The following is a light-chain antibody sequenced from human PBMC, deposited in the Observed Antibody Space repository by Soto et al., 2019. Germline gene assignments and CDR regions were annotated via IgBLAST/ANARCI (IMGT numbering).Light chain of an antibody. J-gene: IGKJ4*01. CDR3: QQADSFPLT. CDR2: AAS. V-gene: IGKV1-39*01. CDR1: QSISSY. Sequence: DIQMTQPPSSLSASVGDRVTITCRASQSISSYLNWYQQKPGKAPKLLIYAASSLQSGVPSRFSGSGSGTDFTLTINSLQPEDFATYYCQQADSFPLTFGGGTKVDIK.